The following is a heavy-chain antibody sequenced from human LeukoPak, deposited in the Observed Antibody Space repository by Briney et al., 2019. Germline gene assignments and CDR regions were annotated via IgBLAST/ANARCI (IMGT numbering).Heavy chain of an antibody. CDR2: SNTDGTI. CDR1: GFTFSYYS. Sequence: GGSLRLSCAASGFTFSYYSMNWVGQAPGKGLEWISYSNTDGTISYADSVKGRFTISRDNAENSLYLQMNSLRDEDTAVYFCVRDRDYAFDFWGQGTMVTVSS. V-gene: IGHV3-48*02. CDR3: VRDRDYAFDF. J-gene: IGHJ3*01.